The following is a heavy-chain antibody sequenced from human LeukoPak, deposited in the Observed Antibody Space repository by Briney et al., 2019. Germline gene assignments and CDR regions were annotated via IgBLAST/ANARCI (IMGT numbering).Heavy chain of an antibody. CDR3: ARDYGSSWYLN. CDR1: GASISSWY. V-gene: IGHV4-59*12. J-gene: IGHJ4*02. D-gene: IGHD6-13*01. CDR2: IHGSGNT. Sequence: SETLSLTCTVAGASISSWYWSWIRQPPGKGLEWIGNIHGSGNTNYNPSLKSRVTISVDTSKNQFSLKLSSVTAADTAVYYCARDYGSSWYLNWGQGTLVTVSS.